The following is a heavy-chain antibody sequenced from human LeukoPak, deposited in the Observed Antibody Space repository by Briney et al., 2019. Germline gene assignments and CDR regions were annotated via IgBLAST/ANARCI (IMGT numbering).Heavy chain of an antibody. CDR2: IRYDGSNK. V-gene: IGHV3-30*02. CDR3: AKTLLASSGYYDY. D-gene: IGHD3-22*01. CDR1: GFTFSSYG. J-gene: IGHJ4*02. Sequence: GGSLRLSCAASGFTFSSYGMHWVRQAPGKGLEWVAFIRYDGSNKYYADSVKGRFTISRDNSKNTLYLQMNSLRAEDTAVYYCAKTLLASSGYYDYWGQGTLVTVSS.